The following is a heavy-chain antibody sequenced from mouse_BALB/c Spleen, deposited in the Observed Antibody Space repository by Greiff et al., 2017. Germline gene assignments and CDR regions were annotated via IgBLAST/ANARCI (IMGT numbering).Heavy chain of an antibody. CDR2: ISSGSSTI. J-gene: IGHJ4*01. V-gene: IGHV5-17*02. D-gene: IGHD2-14*01. CDR1: GFTFSSFG. CDR3: AREGVQRGNYSAMGT. Sequence: EVQRVESGGGLVQPGGSRKLSCAASGFTFSSFGMHWVRQAPEKGLEWVAYISSGSSTIYYADTVKGRFTISRDNPKNTLFLQMTSLRSEDTAMYYCAREGVQRGNYSAMGTWGEGNPETVSS.